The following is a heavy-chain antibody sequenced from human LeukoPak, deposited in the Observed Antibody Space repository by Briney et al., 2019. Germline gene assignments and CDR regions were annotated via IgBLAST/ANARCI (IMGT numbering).Heavy chain of an antibody. J-gene: IGHJ2*01. CDR3: AKEPYTYGSNWYFDL. D-gene: IGHD5-18*01. CDR2: ISYDGSNK. V-gene: IGHV3-30*18. Sequence: PPGGSLRLSCAASGFTFSSYSMHWVRQAPGKGLEWVAVISYDGSNKYYVDSVKGRVTISRDNSKNTLYLQMNSLRAEDTAVYYCAKEPYTYGSNWYFDLWGRGTLVTVSS. CDR1: GFTFSSYS.